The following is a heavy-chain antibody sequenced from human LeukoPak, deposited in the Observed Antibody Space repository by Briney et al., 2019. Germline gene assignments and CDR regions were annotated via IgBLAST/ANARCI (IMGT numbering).Heavy chain of an antibody. J-gene: IGHJ4*02. Sequence: GGSLRLSCAASGFTFSSYAMHWVRQAPGKGLEWVAVISYDGSNKYYADSVKGRFTISRDNSKNTLYLQMNSLRAEDTAVYYCAREALGLDYWGQGTLVIVSS. CDR1: GFTFSSYA. V-gene: IGHV3-30-3*01. CDR3: AREALGLDY. CDR2: ISYDGSNK.